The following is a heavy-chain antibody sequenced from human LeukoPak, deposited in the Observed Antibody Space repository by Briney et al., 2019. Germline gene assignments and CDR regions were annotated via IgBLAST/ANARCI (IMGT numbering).Heavy chain of an antibody. CDR2: IYYSGST. D-gene: IGHD7-27*01. V-gene: IGHV4-59*01. Sequence: SGTLSLTCTVSGGSISSYYWSWIRQPPGKGLEWIGYIYYSGSTNYNPSLTSRVTISVDTSKNQFSLKLSSVTAADTAVYYCAIHPLNWGSGTDYWGQGTLVTVSS. CDR3: AIHPLNWGSGTDY. J-gene: IGHJ4*02. CDR1: GGSISSYY.